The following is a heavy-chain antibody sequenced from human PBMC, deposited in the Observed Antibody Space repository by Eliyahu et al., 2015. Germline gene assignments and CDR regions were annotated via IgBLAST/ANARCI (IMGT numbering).Heavy chain of an antibody. D-gene: IGHD1-1*01. CDR3: ASYNWNLRYFDY. CDR2: INPSGGST. J-gene: IGHJ4*02. V-gene: IGHV1-46*01. CDR1: GYTFTSYY. Sequence: QVQLVQSXAEVKKPGASVXVSCXASGYTFTSYYXHWVRXAPGQGLEWMGIINPSGGSTSYAQKFQGRVTMTRDTSTSTVYMELSSLRSEDTAVYYCASYNWNLRYFDYWGQGTLVTVSS.